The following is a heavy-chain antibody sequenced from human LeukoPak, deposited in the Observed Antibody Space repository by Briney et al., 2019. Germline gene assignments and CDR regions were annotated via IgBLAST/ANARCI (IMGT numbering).Heavy chain of an antibody. D-gene: IGHD3-22*01. J-gene: IGHJ4*02. CDR1: VGTLSSYV. CDR3: ASPPYYDSSGYWSGFDY. CDR2: IIPMFGTA. Sequence: GASVTVSCQASVGTLSSYVISWVGQPPGKGLAWVGGIIPMFGTAHYAHNFQGRVTITADESTSAAYMELSSLRSEDTVVYYCASPPYYDSSGYWSGFDYWGQGTLVTVSS. V-gene: IGHV1-69*13.